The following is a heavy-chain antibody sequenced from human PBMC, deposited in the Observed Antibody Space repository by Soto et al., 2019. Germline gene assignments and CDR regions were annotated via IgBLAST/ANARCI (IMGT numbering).Heavy chain of an antibody. Sequence: VQLVESGGGLVQPGGSLRLSCEASRFSLSTYWMYWVRQAPGKGLMWVSRINSDGGIINYAVSVKGRFTISRDNAKNTLYLQMNSLRTDDTAVYYCARDIGKYDRHHFDNWGQGTLFTVSS. CDR3: ARDIGKYDRHHFDN. V-gene: IGHV3-74*01. D-gene: IGHD3-9*01. CDR1: RFSLSTYW. CDR2: INSDGGII. J-gene: IGHJ4*02.